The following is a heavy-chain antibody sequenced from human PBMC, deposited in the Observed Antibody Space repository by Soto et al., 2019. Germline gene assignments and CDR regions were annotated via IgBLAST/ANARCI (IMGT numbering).Heavy chain of an antibody. CDR1: GFSFSSYA. Sequence: GGSLRLCCAASGFSFSSYAMSWVRQAPGKGLEWVSAISGSGGSTYYADSGKGRVTISRDNAKNTRYLQMNSLRAEDTAVDYGASLSFVVRRRLNSIDYPGPGPLLTVFS. V-gene: IGHV3-23*01. CDR3: ASLSFVVRRRLNSIDY. CDR2: ISGSGGST. J-gene: IGHJ4*02. D-gene: IGHD2-15*01.